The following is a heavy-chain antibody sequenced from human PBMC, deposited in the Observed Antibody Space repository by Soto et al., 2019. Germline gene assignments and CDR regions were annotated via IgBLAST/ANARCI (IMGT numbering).Heavy chain of an antibody. CDR1: GLTFSSYS. Sequence: HPGWSLRLSCAASGLTFSSYSMTGARQDTGKGLEWVSCISRNSSSIGYADSVKGRFTISRDNAKNSLYLQMNSLRAEDTALYYCAKGYLYPTGFRGEYYFDYWGQGTLVTVSS. V-gene: IGHV3-9*01. J-gene: IGHJ4*02. CDR2: ISRNSSSI. CDR3: AKGYLYPTGFRGEYYFDY. D-gene: IGHD3-10*01.